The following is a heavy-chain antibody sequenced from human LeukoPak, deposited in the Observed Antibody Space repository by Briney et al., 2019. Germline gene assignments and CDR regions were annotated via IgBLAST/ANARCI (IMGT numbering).Heavy chain of an antibody. CDR2: IYSGGST. V-gene: IGHV3-53*01. CDR1: GFTVSSNY. D-gene: IGHD5-24*01. Sequence: GGSLRLSCAASGFTVSSNYMSWVRQAPGKGLEWVSVIYSGGSTYYADSVKGRFTISRDNSKNTLYLQMNSLRAEDTAVYYCAKVPPGWPSDWYFDLWGRGTLVTVSS. CDR3: AKVPPGWPSDWYFDL. J-gene: IGHJ2*01.